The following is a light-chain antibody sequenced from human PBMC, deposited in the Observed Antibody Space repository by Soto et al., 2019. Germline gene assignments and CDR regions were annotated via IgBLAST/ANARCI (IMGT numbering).Light chain of an antibody. J-gene: IGKJ2*01. CDR1: QSVSSSY. CDR2: GAS. Sequence: EIVLTQSPGTLSLSPGERSTLSCRASQSVSSSYLDWYQQKPGQAPRLLIYGASSRATGIPDRFSGSGSGTDFTLTISRLEPEAFAVYYCQQYGSSPQTFGQGTPLEIK. CDR3: QQYGSSPQT. V-gene: IGKV3-20*01.